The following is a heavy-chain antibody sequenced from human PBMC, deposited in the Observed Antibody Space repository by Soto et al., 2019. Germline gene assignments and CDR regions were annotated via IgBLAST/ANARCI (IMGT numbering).Heavy chain of an antibody. Sequence: PGESLKISCKGSGYSFTSYWIGWVRQMPGKGLEWMGIIYPGHSDTRHSPSFQGQVTISADKSISTAYLQWSSLKASDTAMYYCARRDYSSSSEAAAGLNRFDPWGQGTLVTVSS. D-gene: IGHD6-6*01. CDR1: GYSFTSYW. CDR2: IYPGHSDT. CDR3: ARRDYSSSSEAAAGLNRFDP. J-gene: IGHJ5*02. V-gene: IGHV5-51*01.